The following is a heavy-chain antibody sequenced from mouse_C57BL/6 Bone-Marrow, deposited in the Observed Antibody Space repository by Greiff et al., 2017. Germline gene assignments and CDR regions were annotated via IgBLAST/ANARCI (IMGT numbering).Heavy chain of an antibody. CDR1: GFTFSSYA. Sequence: EVMLVESGEGLVKPGGSLKLSCAASGFTFSSYAMSWVRQTPEKRLEWVAYISSGGDYIYYADTVKGRFTISRDNARTTLYLQMSSLTSEDTAMYYCTRGDYDGSSYGTWFAYWGQGTLVTVSA. D-gene: IGHD1-1*01. CDR2: ISSGGDYI. CDR3: TRGDYDGSSYGTWFAY. J-gene: IGHJ3*01. V-gene: IGHV5-9-1*02.